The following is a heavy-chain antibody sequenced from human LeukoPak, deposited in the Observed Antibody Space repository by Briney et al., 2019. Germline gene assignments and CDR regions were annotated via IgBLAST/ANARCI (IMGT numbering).Heavy chain of an antibody. V-gene: IGHV4-39*01. CDR3: ASSPSGYWWNFDC. CDR1: GGSISSNNYY. D-gene: IGHD3-22*01. CDR2: IYYSGST. J-gene: IGHJ4*02. Sequence: TSETLSLTCTVSGGSISSNNYYWGWIRQPPGKGLEWIGSIYYSGSTYNNPSLKSRVTISVDTTKNQYSLKLTSVTAADTAVYYCASSPSGYWWNFDCWGQGTLVTVSS.